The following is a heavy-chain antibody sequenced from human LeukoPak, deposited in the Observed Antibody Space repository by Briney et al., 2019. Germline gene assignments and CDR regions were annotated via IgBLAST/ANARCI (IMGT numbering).Heavy chain of an antibody. CDR2: ISACNGNT. V-gene: IGHV1-18*01. D-gene: IGHD3-3*01. J-gene: IGHJ5*02. CDR1: GYTFTSYG. CDR3: ARGPLPWYDFWNGYYTNWFDP. Sequence: ASVKVSCKASGYTFTSYGISWVRQAPGQGLEWMGWISACNGNTNYAQKLQGRVTMTTDTSTSTAYMELRSLRSDDTAVYYCARGPLPWYDFWNGYYTNWFDPWGQGTLVTVSS.